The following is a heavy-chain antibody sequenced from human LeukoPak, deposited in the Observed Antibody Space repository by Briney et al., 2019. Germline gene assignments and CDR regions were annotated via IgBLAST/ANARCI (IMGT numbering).Heavy chain of an antibody. D-gene: IGHD5-12*01. J-gene: IGHJ6*02. CDR1: GFTFSSYA. Sequence: GGSLRLSCAASGFTFSSYAMHWVRQAPGKGLEWVAVISYDGNNKYYADSVKGRFTISRDNSKNTLYLQMSSLRAEDTAVYYCARERKATTNYYYYYGMDVWGQGTTVTVSS. V-gene: IGHV3-30-3*01. CDR3: ARERKATTNYYYYYGMDV. CDR2: ISYDGNNK.